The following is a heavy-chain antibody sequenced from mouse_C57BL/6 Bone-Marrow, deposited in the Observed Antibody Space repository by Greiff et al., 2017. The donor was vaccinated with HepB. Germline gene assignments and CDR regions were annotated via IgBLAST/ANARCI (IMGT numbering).Heavy chain of an antibody. V-gene: IGHV1-54*01. CDR3: ARGGYGSRGAY. Sequence: QVQLKQSGAELVRPGTSVKVSCKASGYAFTNYLIEWVKQRPGQGLEWIGVINPGSGGTNYNEKFKGKATLTADKSSSTAYMQLSSLTSEDSAVYFCARGGYGSRGAYWGQGTLVTVSA. CDR1: GYAFTNYL. CDR2: INPGSGGT. D-gene: IGHD1-1*01. J-gene: IGHJ3*01.